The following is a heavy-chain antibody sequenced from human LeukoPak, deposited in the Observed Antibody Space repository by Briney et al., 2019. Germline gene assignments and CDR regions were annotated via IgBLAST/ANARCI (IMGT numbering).Heavy chain of an antibody. CDR3: ARATSSRNFDY. Sequence: SETLSLTCTVSGGSISSYYWSWIRQPPGKGLEWIGYIYYSGSTNYNPSLKSRVTISVDTSKNQFSLELSSVTAADTAVYYCARATSSRNFDYWGQGTLVTVSS. V-gene: IGHV4-59*12. CDR1: GGSISSYY. J-gene: IGHJ4*02. CDR2: IYYSGST.